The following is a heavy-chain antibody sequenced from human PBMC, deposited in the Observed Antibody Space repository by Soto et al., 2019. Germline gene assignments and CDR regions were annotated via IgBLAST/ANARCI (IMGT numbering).Heavy chain of an antibody. D-gene: IGHD5-12*01. CDR1: GYTFAMYG. Sequence: GASVKVSCEASGYTFAMYGINWVRQAPGQGLEWMGWISPDNGNTNYAQKLQGRVPMTTDTSTTTAYMELRSLRSDDTAVYYCARALGYSGYAGMDVWGQGTTVTVSS. J-gene: IGHJ6*02. V-gene: IGHV1-18*01. CDR2: ISPDNGNT. CDR3: ARALGYSGYAGMDV.